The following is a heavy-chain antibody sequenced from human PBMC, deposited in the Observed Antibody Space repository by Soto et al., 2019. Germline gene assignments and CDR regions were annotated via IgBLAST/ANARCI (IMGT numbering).Heavy chain of an antibody. J-gene: IGHJ3*02. CDR2: INHSGST. D-gene: IGHD3-9*01. Sequence: PSETLSLTCAVYGGSFSGYYWSWIRQPPGKGLEWIGEINHSGSTNYNPSLKSRVTISVDTSKNQFSLKLSSVTAADTAVYYCARPDYDILTESAFDIRGQGTMVTVSS. CDR3: ARPDYDILTESAFDI. V-gene: IGHV4-34*01. CDR1: GGSFSGYY.